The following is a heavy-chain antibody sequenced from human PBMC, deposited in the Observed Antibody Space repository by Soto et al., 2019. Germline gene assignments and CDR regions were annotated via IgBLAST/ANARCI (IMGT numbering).Heavy chain of an antibody. CDR3: ARRIPFGYGMDV. V-gene: IGHV3-64*01. J-gene: IGHJ6*02. D-gene: IGHD2-21*01. CDR1: GSTFSSYA. CDR2: ITSNGGNT. Sequence: EVQLVESGGGLVQPGGSLRLSCAASGSTFSSYAMHWVRQPPGKGLEYVSGITSNGGNTDYASSVKGRFTISRDNSKNTLYLQMGSLRAEDMAVYYCARRIPFGYGMDVWGQGTTVTVSS.